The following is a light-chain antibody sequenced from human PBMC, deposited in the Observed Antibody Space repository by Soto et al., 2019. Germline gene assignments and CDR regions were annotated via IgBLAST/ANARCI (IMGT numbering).Light chain of an antibody. CDR3: QSYDSSPSAWKV. Sequence: QAVLTQPPSVSGAPGQRVSISCTGSNTNIGAGYDVNWYQQLPGTAPKLLIYANINRPSGVPDRFSGSKSGASAFLVITGLQAEDEADYYCQSYDSSPSAWKVFGGGTKLTVL. CDR2: ANI. CDR1: NTNIGAGYD. V-gene: IGLV1-40*01. J-gene: IGLJ3*02.